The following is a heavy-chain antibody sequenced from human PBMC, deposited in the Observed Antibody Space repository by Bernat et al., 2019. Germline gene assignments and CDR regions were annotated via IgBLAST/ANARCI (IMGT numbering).Heavy chain of an antibody. CDR3: AGGSRSGSYVRTNRGHFDY. Sequence: QVQLQQWGAGLLKPSETLSLTCAVYGGSFSGYYWSWIRQPPGKGLEWIGEINHSGSTNYNPSLKSRVTISVDTSKNQFSLKLSSVTAADTAVYYCAGGSRSGSYVRTNRGHFDYWGQGTLVTVSS. CDR1: GGSFSGYY. V-gene: IGHV4-34*01. J-gene: IGHJ4*02. CDR2: INHSGST. D-gene: IGHD3-10*01.